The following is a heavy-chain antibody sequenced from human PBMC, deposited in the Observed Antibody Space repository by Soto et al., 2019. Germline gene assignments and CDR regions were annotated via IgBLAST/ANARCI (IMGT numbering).Heavy chain of an antibody. V-gene: IGHV1-18*01. J-gene: IGHJ6*01. Sequence: GASVKVSCKASGYTFTSYGISWVRQAPGRGLEWMGWISAYNGNTNYAQKLQGRVTMTTDTSTSTAYMELRSLRSDDTAVYYCARDMDSSSWYVSRYYYYYGMDVWGQGTTVTVSS. CDR2: ISAYNGNT. CDR1: GYTFTSYG. CDR3: ARDMDSSSWYVSRYYYYYGMDV. D-gene: IGHD6-13*01.